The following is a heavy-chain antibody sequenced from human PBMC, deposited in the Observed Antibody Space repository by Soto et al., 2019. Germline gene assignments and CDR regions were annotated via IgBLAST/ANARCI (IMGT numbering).Heavy chain of an antibody. J-gene: IGHJ6*03. CDR3: ARDTTVTPRFWGGHYYYMDV. CDR1: GGSISSGGYY. CDR2: IYYSGST. Sequence: QVQLQESGPGLVKPSQTLSLTCTVSGGSISSGGYYWSWIRHHPGQGLAWIGSIYYSGSTYYNPSLKSRVTISVDTSKNQFSLKLSSVTAADTAVYYCARDTTVTPRFWGGHYYYMDVWGKGTTVTVSS. V-gene: IGHV4-31*03. D-gene: IGHD4-17*01.